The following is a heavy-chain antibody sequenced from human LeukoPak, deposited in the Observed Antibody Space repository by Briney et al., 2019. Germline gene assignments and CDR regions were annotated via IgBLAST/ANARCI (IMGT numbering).Heavy chain of an antibody. D-gene: IGHD3-22*01. V-gene: IGHV3-33*03. CDR2: TWYDESQT. J-gene: IGHJ4*02. CDR3: AKDGTSGYYFFDY. Sequence: GGSLRLSCAASGLSFSRYGLHWVRQAPGKGLEWVAMTWYDESQTYYADSVKGRFTIPRDNSKNTMFLQMNSLTAEDTAVYYCAKDGTSGYYFFDYWGQGTLVTVSS. CDR1: GLSFSRYG.